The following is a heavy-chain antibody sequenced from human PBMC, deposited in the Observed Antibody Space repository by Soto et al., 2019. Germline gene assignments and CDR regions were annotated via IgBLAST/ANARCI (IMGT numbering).Heavy chain of an antibody. D-gene: IGHD3-22*01. Sequence: GESLEISCRGSGYSFSNYWIGWVRQMPGKGLEWMGIIYPGDSDTRYSPSFQGQVTSSADKSISTAYLQWSSLKASDTAMYYCARQDGGYYYDTSGYYSSLEVWGQGTTVTVSS. J-gene: IGHJ6*02. CDR2: IYPGDSDT. CDR3: ARQDGGYYYDTSGYYSSLEV. V-gene: IGHV5-51*01. CDR1: GYSFSNYW.